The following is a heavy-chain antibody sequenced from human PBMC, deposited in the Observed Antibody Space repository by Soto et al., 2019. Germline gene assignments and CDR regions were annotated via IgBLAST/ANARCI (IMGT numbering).Heavy chain of an antibody. CDR2: IYPGDSDT. CDR3: ARQVVVVPAASDNGRYYYYMDV. CDR1: GYSFTSYW. J-gene: IGHJ6*03. Sequence: GESLKISCKGSGYSFTSYWIGWVRQMPGKGLEWMGIIYPGDSDTRYSPSFQGQVTISADKSISTAYLQWSSLKASDTAMYYCARQVVVVPAASDNGRYYYYMDVWGKGTTVTVSS. V-gene: IGHV5-51*01. D-gene: IGHD2-2*01.